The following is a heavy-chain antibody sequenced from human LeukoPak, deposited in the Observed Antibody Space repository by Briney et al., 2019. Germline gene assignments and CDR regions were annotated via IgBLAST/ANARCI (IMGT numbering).Heavy chain of an antibody. D-gene: IGHD1-26*01. V-gene: IGHV4-34*01. CDR3: AREMGATGRGGSYYFDY. CDR2: INHSGST. CDR1: GGSFSGYY. Sequence: SETLSLTCAVYGGSFSGYYWSWIRQPPGKGLEWIGEINHSGSTNYNPSLKSRVTISVDTSKNQFSLKLSSVTAADTAVYYCAREMGATGRGGSYYFDYWGQGTLVTVSS. J-gene: IGHJ4*02.